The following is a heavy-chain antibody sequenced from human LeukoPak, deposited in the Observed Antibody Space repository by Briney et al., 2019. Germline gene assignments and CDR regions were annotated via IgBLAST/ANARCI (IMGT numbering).Heavy chain of an antibody. J-gene: IGHJ4*02. CDR1: GFTFSSYA. V-gene: IGHV3-23*01. CDR3: AKRHCSSTSCSDY. D-gene: IGHD2-2*01. Sequence: GGSLRLSCAASGFTFSSYAMSWVRQAPGKGLEWVSAISGSGGSTYYADSVKGRSTISRDNSKNTLYLQMNSLRAEDTAVYYCAKRHCSSTSCSDYWGQGTLVTVSS. CDR2: ISGSGGST.